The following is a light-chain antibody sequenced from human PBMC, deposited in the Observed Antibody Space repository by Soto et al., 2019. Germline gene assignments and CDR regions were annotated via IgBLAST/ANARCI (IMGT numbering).Light chain of an antibody. CDR2: ETS. V-gene: IGKV3-11*01. Sequence: EIVLTQSPATLSLSPGERATLSCRASQSVSSCLAWYQQKPGQAPRLLLYETSNRATGIPARFSGSGSGTDFTLTISSLEPEDFAVYYCQQRRDWPLTFGGGTKVEIK. CDR3: QQRRDWPLT. J-gene: IGKJ4*01. CDR1: QSVSSC.